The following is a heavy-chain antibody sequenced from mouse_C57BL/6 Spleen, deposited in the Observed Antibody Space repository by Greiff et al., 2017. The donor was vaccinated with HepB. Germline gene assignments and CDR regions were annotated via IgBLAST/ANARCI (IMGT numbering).Heavy chain of an antibody. Sequence: EVKLQQSGPELVKPGASVKISCKASGYTFTDYYMNWVKQSHGKSLEWIGDINPNNGGTSYNQKFKGKATLTVDKSSSTAYMELRSLTSEDSAVYYCARPTDSSDYAMDDWGQGPSVTVSS. CDR3: ARPTDSSDYAMDD. CDR2: INPNNGGT. D-gene: IGHD3-2*02. V-gene: IGHV1-26*01. CDR1: GYTFTDYY. J-gene: IGHJ4*01.